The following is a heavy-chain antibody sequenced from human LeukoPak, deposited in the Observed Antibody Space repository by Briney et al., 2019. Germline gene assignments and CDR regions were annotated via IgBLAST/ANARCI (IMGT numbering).Heavy chain of an antibody. J-gene: IGHJ6*02. CDR2: MNPNSGNT. CDR3: ASQRWELLLGTYYYDGMDV. Sequence: ASVKVSCKASGYTFTNYDLNWARQATGQGLEWMGWMNPNSGNTGYAHKFQDRVSMTRDTSISTAYLELSSLRSEDTAIYYCASQRWELLLGTYYYDGMDVWGQGTTVTVSS. CDR1: GYTFTNYD. D-gene: IGHD1-26*01. V-gene: IGHV1-8*01.